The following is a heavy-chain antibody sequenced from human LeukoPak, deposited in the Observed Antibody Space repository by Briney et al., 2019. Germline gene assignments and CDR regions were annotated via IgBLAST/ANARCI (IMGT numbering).Heavy chain of an antibody. J-gene: IGHJ6*03. Sequence: GGSLRLSCAASGFTFSSYGMHWVRQAPGKGLEWVAFIRYDGSNKYYADSVKGRFTISRDNSKNTQYLQMNSLRAEDTAVYYCAKLPYCSSTSCYSYYMDVWGKGTTVTVSS. CDR3: AKLPYCSSTSCYSYYMDV. CDR2: IRYDGSNK. V-gene: IGHV3-30*02. CDR1: GFTFSSYG. D-gene: IGHD2-2*02.